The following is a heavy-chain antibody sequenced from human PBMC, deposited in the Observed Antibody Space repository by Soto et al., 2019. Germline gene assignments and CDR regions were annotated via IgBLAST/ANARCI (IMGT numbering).Heavy chain of an antibody. D-gene: IGHD3-3*01. V-gene: IGHV4-38-2*01. CDR3: ASSGGVYYDFWSGYYKSAFDI. CDR2: IYHSGST. Sequence: GSLRLTCAVSGYSISSGYYWGWIRQPPGKGLEWIGSIYHSGSTYYNPSLKSRVTISVDTSKNQFSLKLSSVTAADTAVNYCASSGGVYYDFWSGYYKSAFDIWGQGTMVTVS. J-gene: IGHJ3*02. CDR1: GYSISSGYY.